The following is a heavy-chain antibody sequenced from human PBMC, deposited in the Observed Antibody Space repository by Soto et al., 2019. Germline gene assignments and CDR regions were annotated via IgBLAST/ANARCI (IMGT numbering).Heavy chain of an antibody. Sequence: GGSLRLSCAASGFTFSTYGMHWVRQAPGKGLEWVAVITYDGSHEFYADSVKGRFTISSDNSKNSVYLQMHSLRAGDTAVYYCAKGYYYDNSGQSYFDYWGQGTLVTVSS. CDR1: GFTFSTYG. CDR3: AKGYYYDNSGQSYFDY. D-gene: IGHD3-22*01. CDR2: ITYDGSHE. V-gene: IGHV3-30*18. J-gene: IGHJ4*02.